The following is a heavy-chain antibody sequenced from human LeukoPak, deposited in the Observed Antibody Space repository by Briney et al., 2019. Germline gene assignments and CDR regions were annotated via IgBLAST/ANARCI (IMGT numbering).Heavy chain of an antibody. CDR3: ARVVPSVGIGI. J-gene: IGHJ3*02. V-gene: IGHV4-59*01. D-gene: IGHD3-10*01. Sequence: SETLSLTCTVSGGSISSYYWSWIRQRPGKGLEWIGYIYYSGSTNYNPSLKSRVTISVDTSQNQFSLKLSPVTAADTDVYYCARVVPSVGIGICGQGTMVTVSS. CDR1: GGSISSYY. CDR2: IYYSGST.